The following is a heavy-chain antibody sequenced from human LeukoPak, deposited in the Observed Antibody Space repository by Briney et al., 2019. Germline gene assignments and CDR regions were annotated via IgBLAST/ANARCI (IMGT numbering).Heavy chain of an antibody. CDR3: AREDGGAVRA. V-gene: IGHV5-51*01. Sequence: EALQSSCQGSRYRFTSYWIGWVRPMPGKGREWMGIIYPGDSDTRYSPSFQGQVTISAHKSITTAYLQWSSLKASDTATYYCAREDGGAVRAWGQGSLVTVSS. CDR2: IYPGDSDT. J-gene: IGHJ5*02. D-gene: IGHD2-15*01. CDR1: RYRFTSYW.